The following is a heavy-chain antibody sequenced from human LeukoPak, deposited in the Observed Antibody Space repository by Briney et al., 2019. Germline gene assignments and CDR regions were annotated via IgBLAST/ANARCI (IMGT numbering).Heavy chain of an antibody. J-gene: IGHJ4*02. CDR2: ISWNSGSI. CDR1: GSTFDDYA. V-gene: IGHV3-9*01. Sequence: GGSLRLSCAASGSTFDDYAMHWVRQAPGKGLEWVSGISWNSGSIGYADSVKGRFTISRDNAKNSVYLQMNSLRAEDTALYYCAKANGGYIFTPADYWGQGTLVTVSS. D-gene: IGHD5-18*01. CDR3: AKANGGYIFTPADY.